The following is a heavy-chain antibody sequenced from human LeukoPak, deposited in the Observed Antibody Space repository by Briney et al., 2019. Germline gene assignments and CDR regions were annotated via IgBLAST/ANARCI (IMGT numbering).Heavy chain of an antibody. D-gene: IGHD6-13*01. CDR2: INSDGSST. V-gene: IGHV3-74*03. J-gene: IGHJ2*01. CDR3: ASRWWYFDL. CDR1: GFAFSSDL. Sequence: PGGSLRLSCAASGFAFSSDLMHWVRQAPGKGLVWVSRINSDGSSTTYADSVKGRFTISRDNAKNTLYLQMNSLRAEDTALYYCASRWWYFDLWGRGTLVTVSS.